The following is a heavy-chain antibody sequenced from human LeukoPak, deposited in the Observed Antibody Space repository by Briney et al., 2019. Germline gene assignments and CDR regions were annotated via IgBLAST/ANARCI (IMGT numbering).Heavy chain of an antibody. CDR3: AKGHDSSGYYSDAFDI. D-gene: IGHD3-22*01. Sequence: PGGSLRLSCAASGFTFSSYAMSWVRQAPGKGLEWVSAISGSGGSTYYADSVKGRFTISRDNSKNTLYLRMNSLRAEDTAVYYCAKGHDSSGYYSDAFDIWGQGTMVTVSS. CDR1: GFTFSSYA. V-gene: IGHV3-23*01. J-gene: IGHJ3*02. CDR2: ISGSGGST.